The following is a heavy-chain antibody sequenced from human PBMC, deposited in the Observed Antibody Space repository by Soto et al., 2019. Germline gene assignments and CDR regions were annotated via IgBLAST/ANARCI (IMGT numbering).Heavy chain of an antibody. CDR1: GFTFSSFE. V-gene: IGHV3-48*03. J-gene: IGHJ5*02. CDR2: INSGTTT. Sequence: LRLSCAASGFTFSSFEMNWVRRAPGKGLEWVSYINSGTTTYYADSVRGRFTTSRDNAKNSLYLQMHSLRAEDTAVYYCARDNGACSTTTCYRYFDPWGQGTQVTVSS. CDR3: ARDNGACSTTTCYRYFDP. D-gene: IGHD2-2*01.